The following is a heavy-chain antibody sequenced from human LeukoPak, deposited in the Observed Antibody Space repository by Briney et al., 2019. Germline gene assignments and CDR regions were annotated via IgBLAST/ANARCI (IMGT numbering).Heavy chain of an antibody. CDR2: ISWNSGSI. CDR1: GFTFDDYA. Sequence: GGSLRLSCAASGFTFDDYAMHWVRQAPGKGLEWVSGISWNSGSIGYADSVKGRFTISRDNARNSLYLQMNSLRAEDTALYYCAKASSGSYFHYWGQGTLVTVSS. CDR3: AKASSGSYFHY. D-gene: IGHD1-26*01. V-gene: IGHV3-9*01. J-gene: IGHJ4*02.